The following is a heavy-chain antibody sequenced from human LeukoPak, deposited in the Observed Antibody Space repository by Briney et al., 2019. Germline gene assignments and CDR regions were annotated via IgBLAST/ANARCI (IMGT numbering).Heavy chain of an antibody. D-gene: IGHD2-15*01. CDR3: ASCSGGSCYSSGFDY. J-gene: IGHJ4*02. CDR2: IYHSGSP. Sequence: KPSETLSLTCAVSGGSISSNNWWGWVRQPPGKGLEWIGEIYHSGSPNYNPSLKSRVTISVDKSRNHFSLNLSSVTAADTAVYYCASCSGGSCYSSGFDYWGQGTLVTVSS. V-gene: IGHV4-4*02. CDR1: GGSISSNNW.